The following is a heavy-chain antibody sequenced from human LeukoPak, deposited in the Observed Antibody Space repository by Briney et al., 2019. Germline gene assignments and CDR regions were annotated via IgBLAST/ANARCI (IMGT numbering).Heavy chain of an antibody. CDR1: GGSISSGSYY. J-gene: IGHJ5*02. CDR2: IYTSGST. Sequence: SQTLSPTCTVSGGSISSGSYYWSWIRQPAGKGLEWIGRIYTSGSTNYNPSLKSRVTISVDTSKNQFSLKLSSVTAADTAVYYCARDHGDYGPWGQGTLVTVSS. CDR3: ARDHGDYGP. D-gene: IGHD4-17*01. V-gene: IGHV4-61*02.